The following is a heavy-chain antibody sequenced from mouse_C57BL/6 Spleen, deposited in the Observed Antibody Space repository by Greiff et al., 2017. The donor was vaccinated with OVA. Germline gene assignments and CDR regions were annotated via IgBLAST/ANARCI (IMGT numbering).Heavy chain of an antibody. V-gene: IGHV1-81*01. CDR1: GYTFTSYG. D-gene: IGHD2-5*01. CDR3: ARSHYSNYVDY. Sequence: QVQLQQSGAELARPGASVTLSCKASGYTFTSYGISWVKQRPGQGLEWIGVICPRSGNTYYNEKFKGKATLTADTSSSTAYMELRSLTSEDSAVYFCARSHYSNYVDYWGQGTTLTVSS. J-gene: IGHJ2*01. CDR2: ICPRSGNT.